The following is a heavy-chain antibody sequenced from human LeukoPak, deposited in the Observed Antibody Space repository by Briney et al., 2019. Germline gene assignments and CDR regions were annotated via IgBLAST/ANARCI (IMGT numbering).Heavy chain of an antibody. J-gene: IGHJ3*02. CDR3: ARERMPTHYDFWSGYSPDAFDI. V-gene: IGHV1-2*02. CDR2: INPNSGGT. CDR1: GYTFTGYY. D-gene: IGHD3-3*01. Sequence: ASVKVSCKASGYTFTGYYMHWVRQAPGQGLEWMGWINPNSGGTNYAQKFQGRVTMTRDTSISTAYMELSRLRSDDTAVYYCARERMPTHYDFWSGYSPDAFDIWGQGTMVTVSS.